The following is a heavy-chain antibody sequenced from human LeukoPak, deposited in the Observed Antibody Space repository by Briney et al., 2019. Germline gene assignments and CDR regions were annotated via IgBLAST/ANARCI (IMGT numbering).Heavy chain of an antibody. Sequence: KPSETLSLTCSVSGASIRSYFWSWIRQSPGKGLEWIGYVYDNDISNFNPSLESRVTILVDRSKSQFSLKLRSVTAADTAVYYCARGLVLATDDAFDIWGPGTMVTVSS. CDR1: GASIRSYF. D-gene: IGHD5-12*01. CDR3: ARGLVLATDDAFDI. CDR2: VYDNDIS. J-gene: IGHJ3*02. V-gene: IGHV4-59*01.